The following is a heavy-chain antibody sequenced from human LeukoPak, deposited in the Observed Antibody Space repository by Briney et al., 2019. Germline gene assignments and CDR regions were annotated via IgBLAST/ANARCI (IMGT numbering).Heavy chain of an antibody. Sequence: GRSLRLSCAASGFTFDDYAMLWVRQAPGKGMEWVSGISWNSGSIGYADSVKGRFTISRDNAKNSLYLQMNSLRAEDTALYYCAKDKGAVDDAFDIWGQGTMVTVSS. D-gene: IGHD6-19*01. CDR1: GFTFDDYA. CDR3: AKDKGAVDDAFDI. V-gene: IGHV3-9*01. CDR2: ISWNSGSI. J-gene: IGHJ3*02.